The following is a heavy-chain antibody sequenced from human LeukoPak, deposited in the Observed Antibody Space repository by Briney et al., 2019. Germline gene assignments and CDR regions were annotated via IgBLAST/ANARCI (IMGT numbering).Heavy chain of an antibody. J-gene: IGHJ6*03. CDR3: TRRSEYCSSTSCYIDAYYYYYMDV. Sequence: GGSLKLSCAASGFTFSGSAMHWVRQASGKGLEWVGRIRSKANSYATAYAASVKGRFTISRDDSKSTAYLQVNSLKTEDTAVYYCTRRSEYCSSTSCYIDAYYYYYMDVWGKGTTVTVSS. V-gene: IGHV3-73*01. D-gene: IGHD2-2*01. CDR1: GFTFSGSA. CDR2: IRSKANSYAT.